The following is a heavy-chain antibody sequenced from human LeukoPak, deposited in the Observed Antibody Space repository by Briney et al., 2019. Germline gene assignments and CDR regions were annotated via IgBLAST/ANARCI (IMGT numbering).Heavy chain of an antibody. D-gene: IGHD2-15*01. J-gene: IGHJ5*02. CDR1: GDYIGRINYY. CDR3: ARVVVAATNWFDP. CDR2: MSYSGST. Sequence: SETLSLTCTISGDYIGRINYYWGWIRQPPGKGLEWIVSMSYSGSTYYNPSLKSRVTISVDTSKNQCSLKLSSVTAADTAVYYCARVVVAATNWFDPWGQGTLVTVSS. V-gene: IGHV4-39*01.